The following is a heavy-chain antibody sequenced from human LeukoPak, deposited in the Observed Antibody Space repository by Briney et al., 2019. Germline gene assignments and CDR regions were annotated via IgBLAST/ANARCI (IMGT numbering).Heavy chain of an antibody. CDR2: ISSSSSYI. CDR1: GFTFSSYS. D-gene: IGHD3-22*01. J-gene: IGHJ4*02. V-gene: IGHV3-21*01. CDR3: ASGRGYYDSSGYWGY. Sequence: GGSLRLSCAASGFTFSSYSMNWVRQAPGKGLEWVSSISSSSSYIYYADSVKGRFTISRDNAKNSPYLQMNSLRAEDTAVYYCASGRGYYDSSGYWGYWGQGTLVTVSS.